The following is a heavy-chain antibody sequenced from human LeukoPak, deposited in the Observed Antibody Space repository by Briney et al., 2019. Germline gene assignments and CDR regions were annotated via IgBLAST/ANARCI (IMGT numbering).Heavy chain of an antibody. CDR1: GCIFSSYA. V-gene: IGHV3-23*01. D-gene: IGHD5-18*01. CDR3: AKGGYSYGYTFYCDY. J-gene: IGHJ4*02. CDR2: ISGSGGVT. Sequence: GGSLRLSCAVSGCIFSSYAMSWVRQAPGKGLEWVSGISGSGGVTYYADSVKGRFTISRDNSKNTLYLQMNSLRAEDTAVYYCAKGGYSYGYTFYCDYWGQGTLVTVSS.